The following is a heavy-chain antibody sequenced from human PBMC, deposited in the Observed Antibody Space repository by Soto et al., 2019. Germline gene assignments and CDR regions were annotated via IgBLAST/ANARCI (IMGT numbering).Heavy chain of an antibody. CDR2: IYYSGST. CDR3: ARSPRDSSSWSYWYFDL. D-gene: IGHD6-13*01. V-gene: IGHV4-59*08. CDR1: GGSISSYY. J-gene: IGHJ2*01. Sequence: QVQLQESGPGLVKPSETLSLTCTVSGGSISSYYWSWIRQPPGKGLEWIGYIYYSGSTNYNPSLNSRVTISVDTSKNQFSLKLSSVTAADTAVYYCARSPRDSSSWSYWYFDLWGRGTLVTVSS.